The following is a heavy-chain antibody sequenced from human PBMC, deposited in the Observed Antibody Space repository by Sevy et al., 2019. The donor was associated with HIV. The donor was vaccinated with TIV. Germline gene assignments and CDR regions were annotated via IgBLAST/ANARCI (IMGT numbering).Heavy chain of an antibody. J-gene: IGHJ4*02. CDR1: GYTFTGYY. CDR3: SRSVYGSRTYLNDY. D-gene: IGHD3-10*01. Sequence: ASVKVSCKASGYTFTGYYMHWVRQAPGQGLEWMGWIDPNSGGTNYAQKFQGRVTMSTETSISTAYMELSRLRSDDTALYYCSRSVYGSRTYLNDYWGQGTLVTVSS. CDR2: IDPNSGGT. V-gene: IGHV1-2*02.